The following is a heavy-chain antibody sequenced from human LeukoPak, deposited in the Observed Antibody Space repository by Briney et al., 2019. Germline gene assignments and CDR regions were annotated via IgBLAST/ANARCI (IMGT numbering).Heavy chain of an antibody. V-gene: IGHV1-18*01. D-gene: IGHD3-10*01. CDR3: ARGSSVYDY. CDR2: INAYNGNP. J-gene: IGHJ4*02. CDR1: GYTFTSYG. Sequence: ASVKLSCKASGYTFTSYGITWVRQAPGQGLEWMGWINAYNGNPHYAQKLRGRVTMTTDTSTGTAYMELRSLRSDDTAVYYCARGSSVYDYWGQGTLVTVSS.